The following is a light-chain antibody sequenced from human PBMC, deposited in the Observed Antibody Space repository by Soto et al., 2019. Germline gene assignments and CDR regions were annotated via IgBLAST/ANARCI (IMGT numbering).Light chain of an antibody. J-gene: IGKJ5*01. CDR2: EAS. CDR3: QHRGA. CDR1: QSVRDF. V-gene: IGKV3-11*01. Sequence: EVVLTQSPATLSLSPGEGAALSCRASQSVRDFLAWYQQKPGQVPRLLIYEASRRATGIPARFSGSGSGTDFTLTISSLEPEDFAVYYCQHRGAFGQGTRLEIK.